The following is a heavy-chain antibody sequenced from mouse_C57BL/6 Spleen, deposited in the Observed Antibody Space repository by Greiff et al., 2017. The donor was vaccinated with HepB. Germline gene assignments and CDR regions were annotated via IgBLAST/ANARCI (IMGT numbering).Heavy chain of an antibody. CDR2: IDPSDSYT. CDR3: ARGVYYYGSSYFDY. CDR1: GYTFTSYW. D-gene: IGHD1-1*01. Sequence: VKLQQSGAELVKPGASVKLSCKASGYTFTSYWMQWVKQRPGQGLEWIGEIDPSDSYTNYNQKFKGKATLTVDTSSSTAYMQLSSLTSEDSAVYYCARGVYYYGSSYFDYWGQGTTLTVSS. V-gene: IGHV1-50*01. J-gene: IGHJ2*01.